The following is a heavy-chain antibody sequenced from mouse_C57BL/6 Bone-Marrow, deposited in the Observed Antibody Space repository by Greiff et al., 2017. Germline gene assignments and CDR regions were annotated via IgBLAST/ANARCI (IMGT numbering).Heavy chain of an antibody. Sequence: QVQLQQSGPELARPWASVKISCQAFYTFSRRVHFAIRDTNYWMQWVKQRPGQGLEWIGAIYPGNGDTSYHQKFKGKATLTAHKSSSTAYLQRSSLTSEDAAVYYCAGGDGSSYYAMDYWGQGTSVTVSS. CDR2: GQGLEWIG. CDR1: YTFSRRVH. J-gene: IGHJ4*01. D-gene: IGHD1-1*01. CDR3: SEDAAVYYCAGGDGSSYYAMDY. V-gene: IGHV1-87*01.